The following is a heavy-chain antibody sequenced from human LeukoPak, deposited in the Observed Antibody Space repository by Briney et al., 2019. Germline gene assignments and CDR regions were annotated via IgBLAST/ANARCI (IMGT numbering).Heavy chain of an antibody. J-gene: IGHJ3*02. V-gene: IGHV4-59*01. CDR2: IYYSGST. CDR1: GSSISSYY. CDR3: ARDRPHENYYDSSGYYFGVGAFDI. Sequence: SETLSLTCTVSGSSISSYYWSWIRKPPGKGREWSGYIYYSGSTTYNPSLKSRVTLSVDTSKNQFSLKLSSVTAADTAVYYCARDRPHENYYDSSGYYFGVGAFDIWGQGTMVTVSS. D-gene: IGHD3-22*01.